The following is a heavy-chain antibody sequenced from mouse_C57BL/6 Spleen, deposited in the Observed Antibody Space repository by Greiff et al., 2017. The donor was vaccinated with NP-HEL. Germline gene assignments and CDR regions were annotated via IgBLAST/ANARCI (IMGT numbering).Heavy chain of an antibody. D-gene: IGHD2-4*01. Sequence: EVQLQQSGGGLVKPGGSLKLSCAASGFTFSDYGMHWVRQAPEKGLAWVAYISSGSSTIYYADTVKGRFTISRDNAKNTLFLQMTSLRSEDTAMYYCARSYDYDEVYYFDYWGQGTTLTVSS. CDR2: ISSGSSTI. CDR3: ARSYDYDEVYYFDY. V-gene: IGHV5-17*01. J-gene: IGHJ2*01. CDR1: GFTFSDYG.